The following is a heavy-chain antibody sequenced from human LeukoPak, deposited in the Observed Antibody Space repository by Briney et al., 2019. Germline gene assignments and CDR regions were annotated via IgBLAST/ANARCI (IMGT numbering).Heavy chain of an antibody. V-gene: IGHV3-23*01. CDR1: GFTFSSYA. J-gene: IGHJ4*02. D-gene: IGHD5-24*01. CDR2: ISGSGGST. CDR3: AEGSRDGPFDY. Sequence: GGSLRLSCAASGFTFSSYAMSWVRQGPGKGLEWVSAISGSGGSTAYAASVRGRFTISRDNSKNTLYLKMNSLRAEDTAVYYCAEGSRDGPFDYWGQGTLVTVSS.